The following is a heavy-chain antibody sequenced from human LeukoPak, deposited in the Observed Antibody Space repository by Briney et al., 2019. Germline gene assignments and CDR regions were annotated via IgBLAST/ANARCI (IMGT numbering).Heavy chain of an antibody. V-gene: IGHV4-39*07. Sequence: SETLSLTCTVSGGSITSSSYYWGWIRQPPGKGLEWIGSIYYSGTTHYNPSLKSRVTISTDTSKNQFSLKLSSVTAADTAVYYCARVVSYYYDSSGLGFGWFDPWGQGTLVTVSS. CDR3: ARVVSYYYDSSGLGFGWFDP. CDR1: GGSITSSSYY. J-gene: IGHJ5*02. D-gene: IGHD3-22*01. CDR2: IYYSGTT.